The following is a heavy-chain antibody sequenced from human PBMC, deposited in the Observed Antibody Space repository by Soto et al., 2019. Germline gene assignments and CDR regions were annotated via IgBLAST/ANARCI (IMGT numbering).Heavy chain of an antibody. Sequence: QVQLVQSGAEVKKPGASVKVSCKASGYTFIGYYIHWVRQAPGQGLEWMGWINPNSGGAKYSQKFQAWVTMTSDTSISTAYMELSRLKSDDTVVYYCARSGGGYDLGDYWGQGTLVTVSS. V-gene: IGHV1-2*04. CDR1: GYTFIGYY. CDR2: INPNSGGA. CDR3: ARSGGGYDLGDY. D-gene: IGHD5-12*01. J-gene: IGHJ4*02.